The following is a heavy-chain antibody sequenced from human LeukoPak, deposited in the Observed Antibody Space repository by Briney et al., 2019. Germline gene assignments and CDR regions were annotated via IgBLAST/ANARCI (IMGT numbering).Heavy chain of an antibody. V-gene: IGHV4-31*03. D-gene: IGHD3-3*01. CDR1: GVSISSGGFY. J-gene: IGHJ5*02. CDR3: ARGSDFWSGP. CDR2: IYYSGST. Sequence: SGTLSLTCTVSGVSISSGGFYCSWLRQHPGKGLEWIGYIYYSGSTYYDPSLESRVTISVDTSKNQFSLKLRSVTAADTAVYYCARGSDFWSGPWGQGTLVTVSS.